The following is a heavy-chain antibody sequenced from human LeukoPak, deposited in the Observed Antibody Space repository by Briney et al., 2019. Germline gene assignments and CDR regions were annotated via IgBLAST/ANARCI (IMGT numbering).Heavy chain of an antibody. Sequence: PSETLSLTCTVSGGSISSYYWSWIRQPPGKGLEWIGYIYYSGSTNYNPSLKSRVTISVDTSKNQFSLKLSSVTAADTAVYYCAREGPGTTGTTVLSPPHYYYYMDVWGKGTTVTVSS. CDR1: GGSISSYY. D-gene: IGHD1-1*01. CDR2: IYYSGST. V-gene: IGHV4-59*01. J-gene: IGHJ6*03. CDR3: AREGPGTTGTTVLSPPHYYYYMDV.